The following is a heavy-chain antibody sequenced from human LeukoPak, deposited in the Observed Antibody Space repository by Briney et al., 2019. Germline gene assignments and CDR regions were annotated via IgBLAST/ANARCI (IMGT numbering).Heavy chain of an antibody. J-gene: IGHJ2*01. V-gene: IGHV4-4*07. CDR1: GGSISSYY. D-gene: IGHD3-22*01. Sequence: PSETLSLTCTVSGGSISSYYWSWIRQPAGKGLEWIGRIYTSGSTNYNPPPKSRVTMSVDTSKNQFSLKLSSVTAADTAVYYCARSARYYYDSSGYYLYWYFDLWGRGTLVTVSS. CDR2: IYTSGST. CDR3: ARSARYYYDSSGYYLYWYFDL.